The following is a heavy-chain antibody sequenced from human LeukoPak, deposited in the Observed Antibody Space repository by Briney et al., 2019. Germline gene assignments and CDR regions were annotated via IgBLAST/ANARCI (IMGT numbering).Heavy chain of an antibody. V-gene: IGHV1-2*02. Sequence: ASVKVSCKASGGTFSSYAISWVRQAPGQGLEWMGWINPNSGGTNYAQKFQGRVTMTRDTSISTAYMELSRLRSDDTAVYYCARAGIVFDYWGQGTLVTVSS. J-gene: IGHJ4*02. D-gene: IGHD3-16*02. CDR1: GGTFSSYA. CDR3: ARAGIVFDY. CDR2: INPNSGGT.